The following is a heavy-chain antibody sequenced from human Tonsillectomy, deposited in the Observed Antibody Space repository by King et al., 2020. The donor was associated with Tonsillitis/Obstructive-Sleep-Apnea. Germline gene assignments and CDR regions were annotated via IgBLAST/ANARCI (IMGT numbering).Heavy chain of an antibody. Sequence: LQLQESGPGLVNPSETLSLTCTVSGGSIISSRYYWGWIRQPPGKGLEWIGRIKYSGSTDYNPPLKSRVSISVDTSKNQFALKLGSVTAADTAVYYCARRDTEYFDYWGQGTLVTVSS. CDR3: ARRDTEYFDY. CDR2: IKYSGST. CDR1: GGSIISSRYY. D-gene: IGHD5-18*01. V-gene: IGHV4-39*01. J-gene: IGHJ4*02.